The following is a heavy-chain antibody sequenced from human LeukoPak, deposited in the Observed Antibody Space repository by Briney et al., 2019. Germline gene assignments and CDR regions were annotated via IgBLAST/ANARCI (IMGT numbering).Heavy chain of an antibody. Sequence: GGSLRLSCAASAFSFSSYWMHWVRQAPGKGLVWVSRIYAAGSTTSYADSVKGRFTISRDNAKNTLYLQMNSLRAEDTAIYYCARHDYGGVDYWGQGTLVTVSS. CDR2: IYAAGSTT. CDR1: AFSFSSYW. CDR3: ARHDYGGVDY. D-gene: IGHD4-23*01. J-gene: IGHJ4*02. V-gene: IGHV3-74*01.